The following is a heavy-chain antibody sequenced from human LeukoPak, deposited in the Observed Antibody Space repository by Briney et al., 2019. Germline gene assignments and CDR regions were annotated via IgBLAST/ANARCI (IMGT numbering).Heavy chain of an antibody. CDR2: IYHSGST. J-gene: IGHJ4*02. CDR1: GGSISSSNW. D-gene: IGHD3-22*01. V-gene: IGHV4-4*02. CDR3: ARGYDSSAYYPFNY. Sequence: SETLSLTCAVSGGSISSSNWWSWVRQPPGKGLEWIGEIYHSGSTSYNPSLKSRVTISVDKSKNQFSLKLSSVTAADTAVYYCARGYDSSAYYPFNYWGQGTLVTVSS.